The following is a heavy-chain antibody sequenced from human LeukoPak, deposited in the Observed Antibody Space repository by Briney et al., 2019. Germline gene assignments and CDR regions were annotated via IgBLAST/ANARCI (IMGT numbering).Heavy chain of an antibody. J-gene: IGHJ5*02. V-gene: IGHV7-4-1*02. D-gene: IGHD4-17*01. CDR3: ARSPRSQPTLPYGDYRTDTMDWFDP. Sequence: ASVKVSCKASGYTFTSYDINWVRQATGQGLEWMGWINTNTGNPTYAQGFTGRFVFSLDTSVSTAYLQISSLKAEDTAVYYCARSPRSQPTLPYGDYRTDTMDWFDPWGQGTLVTVSS. CDR1: GYTFTSYD. CDR2: INTNTGNP.